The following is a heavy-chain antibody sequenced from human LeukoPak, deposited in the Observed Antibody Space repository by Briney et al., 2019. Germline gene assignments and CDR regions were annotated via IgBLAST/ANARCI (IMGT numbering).Heavy chain of an antibody. V-gene: IGHV3-21*01. CDR2: ISSRSTYI. J-gene: IGHJ4*02. Sequence: GGSLRLSCAASGFTFDDYAMHWVRQAPGKGLEWVSSISSRSTYIHYADSVKGRFTISRDNAKNSLYLQMNSLRGDDSAVYYCMAPPEFDYWGQGTLVTVSS. CDR3: MAPPEFDY. CDR1: GFTFDDYA. D-gene: IGHD5-24*01.